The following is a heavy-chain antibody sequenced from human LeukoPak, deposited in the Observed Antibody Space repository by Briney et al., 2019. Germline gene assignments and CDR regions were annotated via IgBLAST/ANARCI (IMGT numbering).Heavy chain of an antibody. CDR2: ISSINSGE. CDR1: GFTFNTYS. CDR3: VKDWTYSFED. J-gene: IGHJ4*02. V-gene: IGHV3-48*01. D-gene: IGHD3/OR15-3a*01. Sequence: GGSLRLSCAASGFTFNTYSMNWVRQAPGKGLEWISYISSINSGEYYADSVKGRFSISRDNAKNSLSLQMNSLRVEDTAVYYCVKDWTYSFEDWGQGTLVTVSS.